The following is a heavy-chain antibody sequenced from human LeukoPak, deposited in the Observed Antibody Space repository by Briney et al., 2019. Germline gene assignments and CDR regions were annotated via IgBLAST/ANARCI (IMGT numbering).Heavy chain of an antibody. CDR1: GYTFTSYA. CDR2: INTNTRNP. J-gene: IGHJ4*02. D-gene: IGHD4-17*01. Sequence: ASVKVSCKTSGYTFTSYAMNWLRKAPGQGLEWLGWINTNTRNPTYAQGFTGRFVFSLDSFVSTAYLQISSLKVEATAVYYSAIVGPLNGDYPDYWGQGTLVTVSS. CDR3: AIVGPLNGDYPDY. V-gene: IGHV7-4-1*02.